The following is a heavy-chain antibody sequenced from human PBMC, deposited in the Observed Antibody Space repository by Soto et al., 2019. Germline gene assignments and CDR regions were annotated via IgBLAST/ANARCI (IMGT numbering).Heavy chain of an antibody. CDR1: GYTFTGYY. J-gene: IGHJ6*02. CDR2: TNPNSGGT. CDR3: ARDRRGYYGMDV. Sequence: ASVKVSCKASGYTFTGYYMHWVRQAPGQGLEWMGWTNPNSGGTNYAQKFQGWVTMTRDTSISTAYMELSRLRSDDTAVYYCARDRRGYYGMDVWGQGTTVTVSS. V-gene: IGHV1-2*04.